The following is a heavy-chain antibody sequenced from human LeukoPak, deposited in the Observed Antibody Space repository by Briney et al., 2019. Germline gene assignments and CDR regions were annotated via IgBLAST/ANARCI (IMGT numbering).Heavy chain of an antibody. CDR1: GGSISGYY. D-gene: IGHD2-15*01. J-gene: IGHJ4*02. CDR2: IYYSGSP. Sequence: SETLSLTRTVSGGSISGYYWSWIRQPPGKGLEWIGYIYYSGSPDSNPSLKSRVTISVDTSKNQFSLKLSSVTAADTAVYYCARTYCSGGSCHFDYWGQGTLVTVSS. V-gene: IGHV4-59*08. CDR3: ARTYCSGGSCHFDY.